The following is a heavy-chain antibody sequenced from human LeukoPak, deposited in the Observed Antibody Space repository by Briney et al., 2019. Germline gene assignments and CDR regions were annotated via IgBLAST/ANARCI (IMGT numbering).Heavy chain of an antibody. CDR1: GDSISSSSYY. CDR2: IYYSGST. Sequence: SETLSLTCTASGDSISSSSYYWGWIRQPPGKGLEWIGSIYYSGSTYYNPSLRSRVTISVDMSKNQFSLKLSSVAAADTAIYYCARQRTSTGNWFDPWGQGTLVTVSS. V-gene: IGHV4-39*01. D-gene: IGHD2-2*01. CDR3: ARQRTSTGNWFDP. J-gene: IGHJ5*02.